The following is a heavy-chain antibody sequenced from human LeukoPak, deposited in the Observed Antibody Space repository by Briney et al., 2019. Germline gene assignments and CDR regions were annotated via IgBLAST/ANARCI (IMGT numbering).Heavy chain of an antibody. D-gene: IGHD5-18*01. CDR3: ARGLRETAMASFDY. Sequence: SETLSLTCAVYGGSFSGYYWSWIRQPPGKGLEWIGEINHSGSTNYNPSLKSRVTISVDTSKNQFSLKLSSVTAADTAVYYCARGLRETAMASFDYWGQGTLVTVSS. V-gene: IGHV4-34*01. J-gene: IGHJ4*02. CDR2: INHSGST. CDR1: GGSFSGYY.